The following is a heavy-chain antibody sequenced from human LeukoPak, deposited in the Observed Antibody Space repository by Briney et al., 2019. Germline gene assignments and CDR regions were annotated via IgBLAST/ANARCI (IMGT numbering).Heavy chain of an antibody. CDR3: ARGPRQVGSSSWYWFDP. CDR2: ISAYNGNT. CDR1: GYTFTSYG. Sequence: VASVKVSCKASGYTFTSYGISWVRQAPRQGLEWMGWISAYNGNTNYAQKLQGRVTMTTDTSTSTAYMELRSLRSDDTAVYYCARGPRQVGSSSWYWFDPWGQGTLVTVSS. D-gene: IGHD6-13*01. V-gene: IGHV1-18*01. J-gene: IGHJ5*02.